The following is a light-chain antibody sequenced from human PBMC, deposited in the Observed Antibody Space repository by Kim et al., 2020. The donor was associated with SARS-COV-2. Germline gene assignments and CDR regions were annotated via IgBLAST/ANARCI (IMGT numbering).Light chain of an antibody. V-gene: IGLV3-1*01. CDR1: KLGDKY. CDR3: QAWDSSTAV. J-gene: IGLJ3*02. Sequence: SVSPGQPASITCSGDKLGDKYACWYQKKPGQSPVLVIYQDSKRPSGIPERFSGANSGNTATLTISGTQAMDEADYYCQAWDSSTAVFGGGTKVTVL. CDR2: QDS.